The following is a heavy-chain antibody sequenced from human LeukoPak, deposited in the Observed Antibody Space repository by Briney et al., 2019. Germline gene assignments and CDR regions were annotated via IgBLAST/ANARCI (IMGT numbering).Heavy chain of an antibody. CDR1: GFTFSSYG. CDR3: AKGPEGRYFDWLLGMDY. Sequence: GGSLRLSCAASGFTFSSYGMHWVRQAPGKGLEWVAVISYDGSNKYYADSVKGRFTISRDNSKNTLYLQMNSLRTEDTAEYYCAKGPEGRYFDWLLGMDYWGQGTLVTVSS. D-gene: IGHD3-9*01. J-gene: IGHJ4*02. V-gene: IGHV3-30*18. CDR2: ISYDGSNK.